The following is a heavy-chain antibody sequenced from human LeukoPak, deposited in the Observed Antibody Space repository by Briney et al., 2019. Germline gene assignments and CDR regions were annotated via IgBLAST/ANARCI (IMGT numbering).Heavy chain of an antibody. Sequence: PSETLSLTCNVAGVPISFYHWSWIRQAPGKGLEWIGYISYSGETNYNPSLKSRVTISHDTSTNQFTLKLTAVTAADTAIYYCASAPNENFFDYWGQGTLVTVSS. CDR2: ISYSGET. J-gene: IGHJ4*02. CDR1: GVPISFYH. CDR3: ASAPNENFFDY. V-gene: IGHV4-59*01.